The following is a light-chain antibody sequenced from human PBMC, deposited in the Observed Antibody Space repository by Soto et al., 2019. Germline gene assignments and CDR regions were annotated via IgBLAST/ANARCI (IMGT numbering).Light chain of an antibody. CDR3: AAWEDSLNGVV. V-gene: IGLV1-44*01. J-gene: IGLJ2*01. CDR2: STN. Sequence: QSVLTQPPSASGTPGQRGTISCSGSSSNIGSNTVNWYQLLPGTAPKLLIYSTNQRPSGVPDRFSGSKSGTSSSLASSGRQSDDEADYYCAAWEDSLNGVVFGGGTKLTVL. CDR1: SSNIGSNT.